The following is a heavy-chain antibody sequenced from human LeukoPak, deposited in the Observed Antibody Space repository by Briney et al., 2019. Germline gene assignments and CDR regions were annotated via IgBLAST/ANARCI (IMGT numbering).Heavy chain of an antibody. V-gene: IGHV3-23*01. Sequence: PGGSLRLSCAASGFTFSSYAMNWVRQAPGKGLEWVSAISGSGGSTYYADSVKGRFTISRDSSKNTLFLQMNRLRPEDAAVYYCAKAPVTTCRGAYCYPFDYWGQGTLVTVSS. D-gene: IGHD2-21*01. J-gene: IGHJ4*02. CDR3: AKAPVTTCRGAYCYPFDY. CDR2: ISGSGGST. CDR1: GFTFSSYA.